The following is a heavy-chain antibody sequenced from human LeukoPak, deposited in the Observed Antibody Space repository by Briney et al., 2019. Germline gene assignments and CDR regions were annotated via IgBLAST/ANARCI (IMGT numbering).Heavy chain of an antibody. CDR2: VSSDGNI. D-gene: IGHD5-24*01. CDR3: AKEAMGWLHWGGHDC. J-gene: IGHJ4*01. Sequence: GGSLRLSCAASGFTFNNYAMSWVRQAPGKGLEWVSAVSSDGNIYYADSVKGRFTISRDNSKKTLYLQMNSLRAEDTAVYYCAKEAMGWLHWGGHDCWGHGTLVAVSS. V-gene: IGHV3-23*01. CDR1: GFTFNNYA.